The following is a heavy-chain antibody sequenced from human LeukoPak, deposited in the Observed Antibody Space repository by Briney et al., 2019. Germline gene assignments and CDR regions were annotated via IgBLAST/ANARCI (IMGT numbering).Heavy chain of an antibody. V-gene: IGHV4-39*01. D-gene: IGHD5-12*01. CDR3: ARQDIVSRYFDY. J-gene: IGHJ4*02. CDR2: IYYSGST. Sequence: SETLSLTCTVSGGSISSSSYCWGWIRQPPGKGLEWIGSIYYSGSTYYNPSLKSRVTISVDTSKKQFSLKLSSATAADTAVYHCARQDIVSRYFDYWGQGTLVTVSS. CDR1: GGSISSSSYC.